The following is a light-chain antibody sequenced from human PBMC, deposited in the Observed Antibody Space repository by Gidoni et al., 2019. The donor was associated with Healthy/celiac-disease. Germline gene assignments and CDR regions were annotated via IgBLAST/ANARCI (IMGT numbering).Light chain of an antibody. J-gene: IGKJ4*01. V-gene: IGKV3-15*01. Sequence: EIVMTQSPATRSVSPGERATLSCSASQSVSSNLAWYQQKPGQAPRLLIYGASTRATGIPARFSGSGSGTEFTLTISSLQSEDFAVYYCQQYNNWPPSTFXGXTKVEIK. CDR1: QSVSSN. CDR3: QQYNNWPPST. CDR2: GAS.